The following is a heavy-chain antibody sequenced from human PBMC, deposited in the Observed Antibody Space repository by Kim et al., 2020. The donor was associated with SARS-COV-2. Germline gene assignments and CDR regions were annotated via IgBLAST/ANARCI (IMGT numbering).Heavy chain of an antibody. CDR2: IYYSGST. CDR3: ARLGWSSGWSQTGWFDP. V-gene: IGHV4-39*01. CDR1: GGSISSSSYY. J-gene: IGHJ5*02. Sequence: SETLSLTCTVSGGSISSSSYYWGWIRQPPGKGLEWIGSIYYSGSTYYNPSLKSRVTISVDTSKNQFSLKLSSVTAADTAVYYCARLGWSSGWSQTGWFDPWGQGTLVPVSS. D-gene: IGHD6-19*01.